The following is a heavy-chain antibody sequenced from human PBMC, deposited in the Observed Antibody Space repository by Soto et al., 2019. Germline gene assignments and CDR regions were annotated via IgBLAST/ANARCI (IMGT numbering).Heavy chain of an antibody. CDR3: ARAGGRHSGGIDY. V-gene: IGHV1-69*01. CDR2: IIPIFGTA. J-gene: IGHJ4*02. Sequence: QVQLGQSGAEVKKPGSSVKVSCKASGGTFSSYSINWVRQAPGQGLEWMGEIIPIFGTANYAQKFQGRVTITADESTSTAYMELSSLRSEDTAVYYCARAGGRHSGGIDYWGQGTLVTVSS. D-gene: IGHD1-26*01. CDR1: GGTFSSYS.